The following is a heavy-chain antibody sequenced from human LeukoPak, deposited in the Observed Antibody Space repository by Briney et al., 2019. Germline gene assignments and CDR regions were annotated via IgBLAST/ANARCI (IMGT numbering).Heavy chain of an antibody. CDR2: IYSSGST. CDR3: ARVVGAIYFDY. CDR1: GGSISSSSYY. J-gene: IGHJ4*02. V-gene: IGHV4-39*07. D-gene: IGHD1-26*01. Sequence: SETLSLTCTVSGGSISSSSYYWGWIRQPPGKGLEWIGSIYSSGSTYYNPSLKSRVTISINTPKNQFSLKLNSVTAADTAVYYCARVVGAIYFDYWGQGTLVTVSS.